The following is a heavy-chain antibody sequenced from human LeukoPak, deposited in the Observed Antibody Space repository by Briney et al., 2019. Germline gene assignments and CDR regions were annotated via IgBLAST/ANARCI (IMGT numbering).Heavy chain of an antibody. CDR3: ARGYDSSGYYFDY. CDR2: INHSGST. V-gene: IGHV4-34*01. D-gene: IGHD3-22*01. J-gene: IGHJ4*02. Sequence: SETLSLTCAVYGGSFSGYYWSWIRQPPGKGLEWIGEINHSGSTNYNPSLKSRVTISVDTSKNQFSLKLSSVTTADTAVYYCARGYDSSGYYFDYWGQGTLVTVSS. CDR1: GGSFSGYY.